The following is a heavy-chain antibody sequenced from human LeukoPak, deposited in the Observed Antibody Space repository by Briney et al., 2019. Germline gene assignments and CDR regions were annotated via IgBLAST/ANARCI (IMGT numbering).Heavy chain of an antibody. J-gene: IGHJ5*02. CDR2: IYYSGST. Sequence: PSETLSLTCTVSGGSISSSSYYWGWIRQPPGKGLEWIGSIYYSGSTYYNPSLKSRVTISVDTSKNQFSLKLSSVTAADTAVYYCAKSVHYGDYAVAWGQGTLVTVSS. CDR1: GGSISSSSYY. V-gene: IGHV4-39*01. CDR3: AKSVHYGDYAVA. D-gene: IGHD4-17*01.